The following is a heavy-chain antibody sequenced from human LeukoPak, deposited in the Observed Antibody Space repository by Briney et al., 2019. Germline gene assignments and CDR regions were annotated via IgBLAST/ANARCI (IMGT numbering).Heavy chain of an antibody. D-gene: IGHD5-12*01. CDR3: ARVSLYANIVATIGGDLDY. Sequence: GGSLRLSCAASGFTFISYWMTWVRQAPGKGLEWVANIKQDGSEKYYVDSVKGRFTISRDNAKNSLYLQMNSLRAEDTAVYYCARVSLYANIVATIGGDLDYWGQGTLVTVSS. V-gene: IGHV3-7*01. CDR1: GFTFISYW. CDR2: IKQDGSEK. J-gene: IGHJ4*02.